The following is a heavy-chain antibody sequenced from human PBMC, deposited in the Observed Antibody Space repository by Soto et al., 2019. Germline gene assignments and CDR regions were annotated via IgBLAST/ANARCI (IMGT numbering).Heavy chain of an antibody. V-gene: IGHV3-23*01. D-gene: IGHD2-2*01. Sequence: PGGSLRLSCAASGFTFSSYAMSWVRQAPGKGLEWVSAISGSGGSTYYADSVKGRFTISRDNSKNTLYLQMNSLRAEDTAVYYCAKKDKGSTSYYYYYGMDVWGQGTTVTVSS. CDR2: ISGSGGST. CDR1: GFTFSSYA. J-gene: IGHJ6*02. CDR3: AKKDKGSTSYYYYYGMDV.